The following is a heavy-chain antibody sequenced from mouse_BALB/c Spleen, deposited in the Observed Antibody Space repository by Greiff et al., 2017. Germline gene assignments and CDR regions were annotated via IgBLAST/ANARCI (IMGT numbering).Heavy chain of an antibody. Sequence: EVKLVASGGGLVQPGGSLRLSCATSGFTFTDYYMSWVRQPPGKALEWLGFIRNKANGYTTEYSASVKGRFTISRDNSQSILYLQMNTLRAEDSATYYCARDKDAMDYWGQGTSVTVSS. J-gene: IGHJ4*01. V-gene: IGHV7-3*02. CDR1: GFTFTDYY. CDR3: ARDKDAMDY. CDR2: IRNKANGYTT.